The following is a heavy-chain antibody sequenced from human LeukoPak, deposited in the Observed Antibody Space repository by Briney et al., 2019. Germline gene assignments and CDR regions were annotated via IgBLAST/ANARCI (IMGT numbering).Heavy chain of an antibody. CDR3: ARGVGEYCSSTSCYGAEYFQH. D-gene: IGHD2-2*01. J-gene: IGHJ1*01. V-gene: IGHV4-34*01. CDR2: LNHSGST. CDR1: GGSFSGYY. Sequence: SEALSPTCAVYGGSFSGYYWSWIRQPPGKGLEWIGELNHSGSTNYNPSLKSRVTISVDTSKNQFSLKLSSVTAADTAVYYCARGVGEYCSSTSCYGAEYFQHWGQGTLVTVSS.